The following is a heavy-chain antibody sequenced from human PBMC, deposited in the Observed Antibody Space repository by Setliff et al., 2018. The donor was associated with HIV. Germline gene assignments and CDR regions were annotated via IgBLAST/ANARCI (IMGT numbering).Heavy chain of an antibody. CDR1: GFTFSTFS. D-gene: IGHD2-2*01. Sequence: ETLSLSCAASGFTFSTFSMSWVRQAPGKGLEWVSVIYSSGVTYYADSVKGRFTLSRDNSKNTLYLRMNSLRAEDTAVYYCAKSSRQYQLLTYFDLWGRGTLVTVSS. V-gene: IGHV3-66*01. CDR2: IYSSGVT. J-gene: IGHJ2*01. CDR3: AKSSRQYQLLTYFDL.